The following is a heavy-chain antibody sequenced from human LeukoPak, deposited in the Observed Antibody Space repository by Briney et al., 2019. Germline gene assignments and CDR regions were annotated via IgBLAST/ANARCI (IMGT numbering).Heavy chain of an antibody. V-gene: IGHV3-48*01. D-gene: IGHD3-9*01. CDR3: ARGRVLRYFDWLSYYYYMDV. CDR1: GFTFSPYS. Sequence: PGGSLRLSCAASGFTFSPYSMNWVRQAPGKGLEWVSYISSSSSPIYYADSVKGRFTISRDNAKYLLYLQMNSLRAEDTAVYYCARGRVLRYFDWLSYYYYMDVWGKGTTVTVSS. CDR2: ISSSSSPI. J-gene: IGHJ6*03.